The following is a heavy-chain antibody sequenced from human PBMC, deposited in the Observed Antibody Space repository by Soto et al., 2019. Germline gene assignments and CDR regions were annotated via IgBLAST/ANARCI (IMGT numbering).Heavy chain of an antibody. CDR3: ARGEKSSWYLFDY. J-gene: IGHJ4*02. CDR2: ISYDGSNK. Sequence: GGSLRLSCAASGFTFSSYAMHWVRQAPGKGLEWVAVISYDGSNKYYADSVKGRFTISRDNSKNTLYLQMNSLRAEDTAVYYCARGEKSSWYLFDYWGQGTLVTVSS. D-gene: IGHD6-13*01. V-gene: IGHV3-30-3*01. CDR1: GFTFSSYA.